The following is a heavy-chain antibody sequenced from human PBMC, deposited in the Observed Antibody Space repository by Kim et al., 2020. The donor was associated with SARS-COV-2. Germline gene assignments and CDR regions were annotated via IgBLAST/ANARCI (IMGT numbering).Heavy chain of an antibody. Sequence: GGSLRLSCAASGFTFSDFYMTWIRQAPGKGLEWLSYISSSGTYIKYADSVKGRLSISRDNAKNSLYLQMNSLRAEDTAVYYCARVSSGSSSWYWFDSWG. V-gene: IGHV3-11*05. CDR1: GFTFSDFY. CDR3: ARVSSGSSSWYWFDS. CDR2: ISSSGTYI. J-gene: IGHJ5*01. D-gene: IGHD6-13*01.